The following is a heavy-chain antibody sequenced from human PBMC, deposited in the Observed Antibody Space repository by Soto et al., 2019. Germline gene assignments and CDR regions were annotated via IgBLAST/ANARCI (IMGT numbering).Heavy chain of an antibody. CDR1: GYTFTSYG. V-gene: IGHV1-18*01. CDR3: ARDLGLPRWTYYYYGTEV. D-gene: IGHD4-17*01. Sequence: ASVNLSCKASGYTFTSYGISWVRQAPGQGLEWMGWISAYSGNTNYAQKLQGRVTMTTDTSTSTAYMELRSLRSDDTAVYYCARDLGLPRWTYYYYGTEVWGQGNTVTVS. J-gene: IGHJ6*02. CDR2: ISAYSGNT.